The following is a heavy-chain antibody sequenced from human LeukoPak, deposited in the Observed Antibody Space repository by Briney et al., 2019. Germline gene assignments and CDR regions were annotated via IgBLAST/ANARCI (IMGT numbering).Heavy chain of an antibody. D-gene: IGHD2-2*01. CDR2: IDVNGKT. J-gene: IGHJ4*02. CDR1: GASMTTFY. Sequence: SETLSLTCTVSGASMTTFYWSWVRQSPGRRPQWIGYIDVNGKTDYNPSLKSRVIISVDLSHNQISLYVKSVTATDTAIYYCARRGITYSSSFFDFWGQGTLVTVSS. V-gene: IGHV4-4*09. CDR3: ARRGITYSSSFFDF.